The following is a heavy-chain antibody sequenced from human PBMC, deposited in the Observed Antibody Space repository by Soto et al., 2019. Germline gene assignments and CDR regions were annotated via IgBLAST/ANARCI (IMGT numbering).Heavy chain of an antibody. Sequence: EVQLLESGGGLVQPGGSLRLSCAASGFTFRSYAMSWVRQAPGKGLEWVSAISGSGGSTYYADSVKGRFTISRDNSKNTLYLQLNSLRVEDTTVYYWAKGIVYYYDSSGYFAYWGQGTLVTVSS. J-gene: IGHJ4*02. D-gene: IGHD3-22*01. CDR1: GFTFRSYA. CDR3: AKGIVYYYDSSGYFAY. CDR2: ISGSGGST. V-gene: IGHV3-23*01.